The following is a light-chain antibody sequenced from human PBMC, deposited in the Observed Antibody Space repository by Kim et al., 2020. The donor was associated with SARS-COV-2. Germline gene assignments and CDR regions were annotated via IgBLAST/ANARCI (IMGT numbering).Light chain of an antibody. V-gene: IGKV1-5*01. CDR2: DAS. CDR1: QSISSW. J-gene: IGKJ2*01. CDR3: QQYNSYLYT. Sequence: DIQMTQSPSTLSASVGDRVTITCRASQSISSWLAWYQQKPGKAPKLLIYDASSLESGVPSRFSGSGSGTEFTVTISSLQPDDFATYYCQQYNSYLYTFGQGTKLEI.